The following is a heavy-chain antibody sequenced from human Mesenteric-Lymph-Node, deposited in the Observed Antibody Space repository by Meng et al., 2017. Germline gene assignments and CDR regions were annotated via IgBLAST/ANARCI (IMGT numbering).Heavy chain of an antibody. V-gene: IGHV3-7*01. CDR2: IKQDGSEK. J-gene: IGHJ6*02. CDR1: GFTFSSYW. CDR3: ARVPLDTAMVTKHRIYYYYYGMDV. D-gene: IGHD5-18*01. Sequence: GESLKISCAASGFTFSSYWMSWVRQAPGKGLEWVANIKQDGSEKYYVDSVKGRFTISRDNAKNSLYLQMNSLRAEDTAVYYCARVPLDTAMVTKHRIYYYYYGMDVWGQGTTVTVSS.